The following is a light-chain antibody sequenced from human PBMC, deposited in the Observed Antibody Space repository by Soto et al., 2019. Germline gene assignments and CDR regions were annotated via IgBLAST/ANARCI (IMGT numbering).Light chain of an antibody. Sequence: EIVLTQSPGTRSLSPWEIATLSFMASQSFNSIYLAWYQQKPGQAPRVLIYGASKRATGIPDRFSGSGSGTDFSLTISRLEPEDFAVYYCHQYDNAPQTYGQGTKVDI. V-gene: IGKV3-20*01. CDR1: QSFNSIY. CDR2: GAS. J-gene: IGKJ2*01. CDR3: HQYDNAPQT.